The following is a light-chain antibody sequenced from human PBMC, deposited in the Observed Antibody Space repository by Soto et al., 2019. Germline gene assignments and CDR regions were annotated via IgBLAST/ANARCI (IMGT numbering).Light chain of an antibody. CDR2: RAS. Sequence: EIVMTQSPGTLSVSPGERATLSCRASQSVSSNLVWYQQRPGQAPRLLIYRASTRATGVPARFSGSGSGTDFTLNISSLEPEDFAVYFCQQRSNWPLWSFGQGTKVDI. V-gene: IGKV3D-15*01. CDR3: QQRSNWPLWS. J-gene: IGKJ1*01. CDR1: QSVSSN.